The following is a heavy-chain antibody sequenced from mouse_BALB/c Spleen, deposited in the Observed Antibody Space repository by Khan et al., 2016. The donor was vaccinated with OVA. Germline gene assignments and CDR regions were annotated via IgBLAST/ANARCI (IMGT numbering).Heavy chain of an antibody. CDR2: ISYGGST. CDR3: ARKNYYGYAMDY. V-gene: IGHV3-2*02. Sequence: DVQLQESGPGLVKPSQSLSLTCTVTGYSITSDYAWDWIRQFPGNKLEWMGYISYGGSTSYNPSLKSRISITRDTSKNQFLLQLNSVTTEDTATYYCARKNYYGYAMDYWGQGTSVTVSS. D-gene: IGHD1-1*01. CDR1: GYSITSDYA. J-gene: IGHJ4*01.